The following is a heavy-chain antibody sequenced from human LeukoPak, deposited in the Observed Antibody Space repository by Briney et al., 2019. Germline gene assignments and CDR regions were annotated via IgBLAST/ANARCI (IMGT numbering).Heavy chain of an antibody. CDR3: AKDIYCGGDCYIRAGDS. V-gene: IGHV3-21*04. D-gene: IGHD2-21*02. CDR2: ISSRGSYI. CDR1: GFTFSSYS. J-gene: IGHJ4*02. Sequence: GGSLRLSCAASGFTFSSYSMNWVRQAPGKGLEWVSSISSRGSYIYYADSVKGRFTISRDNSQNTLYLQMNSLRAEDTAIYYCAKDIYCGGDCYIRAGDSWGQGTLVTVSS.